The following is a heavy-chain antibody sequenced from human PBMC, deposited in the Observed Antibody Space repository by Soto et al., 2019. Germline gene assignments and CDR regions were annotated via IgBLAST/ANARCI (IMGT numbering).Heavy chain of an antibody. CDR2: INQDVSQK. CDR1: GFTFSRYW. J-gene: IGHJ4*02. V-gene: IGHV3-7*01. CDR3: VVDTSGLLDY. Sequence: GGSLRLSCAASGFTFSRYWMTWVRQAPGKGLEWVANINQDVSQKLYVDSVRGRFTISRDDAKNSVYLQMNNLRAEDTAVYYCVVDTSGLLDYWGQGTQVTVSS. D-gene: IGHD3-22*01.